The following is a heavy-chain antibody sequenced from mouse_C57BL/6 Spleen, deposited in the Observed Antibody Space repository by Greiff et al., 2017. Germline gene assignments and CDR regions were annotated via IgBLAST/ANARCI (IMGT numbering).Heavy chain of an antibody. Sequence: QVQLQQSGAELVKPGASVKISCKASGYTFTDYYINWVKQRPGQGLEWIGKIGPGSGSTYYNEKFKGTAQLTADKSSSTTYMPRSSLTSEDAAVYFCARQGYGSSYGYFDVWGTGTTVTVSS. D-gene: IGHD1-1*01. CDR2: IGPGSGST. CDR3: ARQGYGSSYGYFDV. CDR1: GYTFTDYY. J-gene: IGHJ1*03. V-gene: IGHV1-77*01.